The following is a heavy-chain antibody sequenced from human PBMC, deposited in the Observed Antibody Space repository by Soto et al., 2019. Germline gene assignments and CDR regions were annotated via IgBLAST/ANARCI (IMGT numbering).Heavy chain of an antibody. CDR3: ARDFRRRYSYGYYYFDS. J-gene: IGHJ4*02. D-gene: IGHD5-18*01. Sequence: HPGGSLRLSCAASGFTFSSYWMSWVRQAPGKGLEWVAFIRQYGSEKCYADSVKGRFTISRDDAKNSLYLQMNSLRVEDTAVYYCARDFRRRYSYGYYYFDSWGQGTLVTVSS. CDR2: IRQYGSEK. V-gene: IGHV3-7*01. CDR1: GFTFSSYW.